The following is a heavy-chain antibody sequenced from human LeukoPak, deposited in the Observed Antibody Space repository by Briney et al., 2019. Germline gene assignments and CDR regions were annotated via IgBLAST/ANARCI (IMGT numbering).Heavy chain of an antibody. V-gene: IGHV1-69*13. CDR2: IIPIFGTA. D-gene: IGHD3-10*01. Sequence: AVKVSCKSSGGTFSSYAISWVRQAPGQGLEWMGGIIPIFGTANYAQKFQGRVTITADESTSTAYMELSSLRSEDTAVYYCAGGSGSSLPSDYWGQGTLVTVSS. CDR3: AGGSGSSLPSDY. J-gene: IGHJ4*02. CDR1: GGTFSSYA.